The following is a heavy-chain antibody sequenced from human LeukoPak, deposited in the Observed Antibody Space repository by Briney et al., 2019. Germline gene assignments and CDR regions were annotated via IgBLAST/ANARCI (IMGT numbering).Heavy chain of an antibody. CDR3: VRSGMVTPYDAFDI. Sequence: GTSVKVYCKASGYTLTGYYMHWARQAPGQGLEWMGWINPNSGDTNYAQKFQGRVTLTRDTSISTAYMELSRLRSDDTAVYYCVRSGMVTPYDAFDIWGQGTMVTVSS. CDR1: GYTLTGYY. CDR2: INPNSGDT. V-gene: IGHV1-2*02. D-gene: IGHD2-21*02. J-gene: IGHJ3*02.